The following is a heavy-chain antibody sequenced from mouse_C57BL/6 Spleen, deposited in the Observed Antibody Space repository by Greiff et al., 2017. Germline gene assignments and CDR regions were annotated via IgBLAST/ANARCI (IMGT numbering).Heavy chain of an antibody. CDR1: GYTFTSYW. Sequence: QVQLQQPGAELVKPGASVKLSCKASGYTFTSYWMHWVKQRPGQGLEWIGMIHPNSGSTNYNEKFKSKATLTVDKSSSTAYMQLSSLTSDDAAVYDCARGGTLSMDYWGQGTSVTVSS. V-gene: IGHV1-64*01. J-gene: IGHJ4*01. CDR3: ARGGTLSMDY. D-gene: IGHD4-1*01. CDR2: IHPNSGST.